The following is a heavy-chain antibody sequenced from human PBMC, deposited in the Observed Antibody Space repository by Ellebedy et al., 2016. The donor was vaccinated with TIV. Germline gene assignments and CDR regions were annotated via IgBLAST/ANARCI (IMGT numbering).Heavy chain of an antibody. CDR1: DFSVSGNY. Sequence: GESLKISCAASDFSVSGNYMSWVRQAPGKGLEWISVIHSAGYTYYADSVKGRFTFSRDNSKNTLFLQMNSLRAEDTAVYYCVRIGLPDYYDGTGYLPYFYYGMDVWGQGTTVTVSS. J-gene: IGHJ6*02. CDR2: IHSAGYT. V-gene: IGHV3-53*01. CDR3: VRIGLPDYYDGTGYLPYFYYGMDV. D-gene: IGHD3-22*01.